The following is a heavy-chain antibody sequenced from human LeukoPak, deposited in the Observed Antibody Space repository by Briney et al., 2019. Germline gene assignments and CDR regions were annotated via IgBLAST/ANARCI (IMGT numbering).Heavy chain of an antibody. CDR3: AKLYSSGWPLECMDV. D-gene: IGHD6-19*01. CDR2: MSSSSSYK. J-gene: IGHJ6*02. Sequence: GGSLRLSCAASGFPFSSYSMNWVRQAPGKGLEWVSSMSSSSSYKYYADSVKGRFTISRDNAKNSLYLQMNSLRSDDTAVYYCAKLYSSGWPLECMDVWGQGTTVTVSS. CDR1: GFPFSSYS. V-gene: IGHV3-21*04.